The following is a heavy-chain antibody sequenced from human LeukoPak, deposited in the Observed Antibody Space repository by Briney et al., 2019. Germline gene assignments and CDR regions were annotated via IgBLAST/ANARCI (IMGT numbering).Heavy chain of an antibody. V-gene: IGHV4-34*01. Sequence: SETLSLTCGVYGGSFSGYYWSWIRQSPGKGLEWIGEINHSGSTNYNPSLKSRDTPSVDTSKNQVSLKLSSVTAADTAVYYCARVRKPPEITLRFFFYGLDVWGQGTTVTVSS. CDR2: INHSGST. CDR3: ARVRKPPEITLRFFFYGLDV. J-gene: IGHJ6*02. D-gene: IGHD3-16*01. CDR1: GGSFSGYY.